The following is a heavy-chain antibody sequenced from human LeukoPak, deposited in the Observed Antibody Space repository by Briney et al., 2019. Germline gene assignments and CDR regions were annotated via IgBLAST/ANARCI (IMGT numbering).Heavy chain of an antibody. V-gene: IGHV3-7*03. CDR2: IKQDGSEK. D-gene: IGHD1-26*01. CDR1: GFTFSSYW. Sequence: GGSLRLSCAASGFTFSSYWMSWVRQAPGKGLEWVANIKQDGSEKYYVDSVKGRFTISRDNAKNSLSLQMNSLRAEDTAVYYCARDLTRVGAKGVDAFDIWGQGTMVTVSS. J-gene: IGHJ3*02. CDR3: ARDLTRVGAKGVDAFDI.